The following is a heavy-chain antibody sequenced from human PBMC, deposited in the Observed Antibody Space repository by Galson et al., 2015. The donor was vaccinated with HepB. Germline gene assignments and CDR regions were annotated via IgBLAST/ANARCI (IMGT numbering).Heavy chain of an antibody. CDR3: AKGDSETQWYYYYYGMDV. V-gene: IGHV3-23*01. CDR1: GFTFSSYA. D-gene: IGHD2-21*02. CDR2: ISGSGGST. J-gene: IGHJ6*02. Sequence: SLRLSCAASGFTFSSYAMSWVRQAPGKGLEWVSAISGSGGSTHYADSVKGRFTISRDNSKNTLYLQMNSLRAEDTAVYYCAKGDSETQWYYYYYGMDVWGQGTTVTVSS.